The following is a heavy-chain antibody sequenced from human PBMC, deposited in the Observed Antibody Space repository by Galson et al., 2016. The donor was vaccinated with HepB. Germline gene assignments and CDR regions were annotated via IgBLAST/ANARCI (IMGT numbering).Heavy chain of an antibody. CDR2: ISSSRGYT. J-gene: IGHJ4*02. Sequence: SLRLSCAASGFTFSEYYMSWVRQAPGKGLECVSYISSSRGYTHYAESVKGRFTISRDNAKNTLYLEMNSLSAADTAVYYCARAPMLRGVIMTTPFDYWGQGTLVTVPS. V-gene: IGHV3-11*05. D-gene: IGHD3-10*01. CDR3: ARAPMLRGVIMTTPFDY. CDR1: GFTFSEYY.